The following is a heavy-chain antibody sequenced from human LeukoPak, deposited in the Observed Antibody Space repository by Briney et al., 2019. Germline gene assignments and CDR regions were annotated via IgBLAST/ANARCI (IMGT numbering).Heavy chain of an antibody. Sequence: SETLSLTCAVYGGSFSGYYWSWIRHPPGKGLEWIGEINHSGSTNYNPSLKSRVTISVDTSKNQFSLKLSSVTAADTAVYYCARGSGYYLSLPFDYWGQGTLVTVSS. CDR1: GGSFSGYY. D-gene: IGHD3-22*01. V-gene: IGHV4-34*01. CDR2: INHSGST. CDR3: ARGSGYYLSLPFDY. J-gene: IGHJ4*02.